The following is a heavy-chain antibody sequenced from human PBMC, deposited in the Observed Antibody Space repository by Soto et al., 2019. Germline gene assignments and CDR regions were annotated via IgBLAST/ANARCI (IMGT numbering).Heavy chain of an antibody. D-gene: IGHD5-18*01. J-gene: IGHJ6*02. CDR1: GGTFSSYA. V-gene: IGHV1-69*13. CDR3: ARERRYSYAEIPSYYYGMDV. CDR2: IIPIFGTA. Sequence: ASVKVSCKASGGTFSSYAISWVRQAPGQGLEWMGGIIPIFGTANYAQKFQGRVTITADESTSTAYMELSSLRSEDTAVYYCARERRYSYAEIPSYYYGMDVWGQGTTVTVSS.